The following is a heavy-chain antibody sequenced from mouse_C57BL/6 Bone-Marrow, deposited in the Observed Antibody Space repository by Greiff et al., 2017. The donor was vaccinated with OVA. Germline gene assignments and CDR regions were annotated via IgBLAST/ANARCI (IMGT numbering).Heavy chain of an antibody. J-gene: IGHJ1*03. CDR3: ARYDYDGGPWYFDV. CDR2: INPNNGGT. V-gene: IGHV1-22*01. Sequence: SGPELVKPGASVKMSCKASGYTFTDYNMHWVKQSHGKSLEWIGYINPNNGGTSYNQKFKGKATLTVNKSSSTAYMELRSLTSEDSAVYYCARYDYDGGPWYFDVWGTGTTVTVSS. D-gene: IGHD2-4*01. CDR1: GYTFTDYN.